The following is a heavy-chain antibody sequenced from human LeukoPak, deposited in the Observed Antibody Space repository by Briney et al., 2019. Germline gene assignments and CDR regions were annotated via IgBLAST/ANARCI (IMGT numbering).Heavy chain of an antibody. CDR2: IYYSGST. D-gene: IGHD3-3*01. J-gene: IGHJ4*02. Sequence: SETLSLTCTVSGGSISSYYWSWIRQPPGKGLEWIGYIYYSGSTNYNPSLKSRVTISVDTSKNQFSLKLSSVTAADTAVYYCARLLYGTYDFWSGYPVGYFDYWGQGTLVTVSS. CDR1: GGSISSYY. CDR3: ARLLYGTYDFWSGYPVGYFDY. V-gene: IGHV4-59*12.